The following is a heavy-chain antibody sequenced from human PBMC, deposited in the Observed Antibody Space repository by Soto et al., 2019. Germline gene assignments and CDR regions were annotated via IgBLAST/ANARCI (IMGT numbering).Heavy chain of an antibody. Sequence: DTLSLTCTVSGGSVSSGSYYWSWIRQPPGKGLEWIGYIYYSGSTSYNPSLKSRVTISVDTSKNQFSLKLSSVTAADTAVYYCARDGGTSSIAAPHFDYWGQGTLVTVSS. J-gene: IGHJ4*02. D-gene: IGHD6-6*01. CDR3: ARDGGTSSIAAPHFDY. CDR2: IYYSGST. CDR1: GGSVSSGSYY. V-gene: IGHV4-61*01.